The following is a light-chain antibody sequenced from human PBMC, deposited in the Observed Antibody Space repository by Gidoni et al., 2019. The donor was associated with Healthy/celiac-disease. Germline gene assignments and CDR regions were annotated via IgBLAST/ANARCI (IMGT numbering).Light chain of an antibody. CDR2: GAS. CDR3: QQYGP. Sequence: EIVLTQSPCTLSLSPGERATIACRASQSVSSSYLAWYQQKPGQAPRLLIYGASSRATGIPDRFSGSGSGTDFTLTISRLEPEDFAVYYCQQYGPFGPGTKVDIK. J-gene: IGKJ3*01. V-gene: IGKV3-20*01. CDR1: QSVSSSY.